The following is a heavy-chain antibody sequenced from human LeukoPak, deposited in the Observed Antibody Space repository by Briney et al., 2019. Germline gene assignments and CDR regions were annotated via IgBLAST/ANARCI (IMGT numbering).Heavy chain of an antibody. CDR3: ARAAYYYGSGMFYYYGMDV. CDR1: GGTFSSYA. CDR2: IIPILGIA. V-gene: IGHV1-69*04. D-gene: IGHD3-10*01. J-gene: IGHJ6*02. Sequence: ASVKVSCKASGGTFSSYAISWVRQAPGQGLEWMGRIIPILGIANYAQKFQGRVTITTDESTSTAYMELSSLRSEDTAVYYCARAAYYYGSGMFYYYGMDVWGQGTTVTVSS.